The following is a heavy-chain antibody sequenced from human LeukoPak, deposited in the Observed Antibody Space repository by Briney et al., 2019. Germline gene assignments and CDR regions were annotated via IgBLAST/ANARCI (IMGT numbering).Heavy chain of an antibody. D-gene: IGHD3-3*01. Sequence: GRSLRLSCAASGFTFDDYAMHWVRQAPGKGLEWVSGISWNSGSIGYADSVKGRLTISRDNAKNSLYLQMNSLRAEDMALYYCAKAIRSDFWSGYYFDYWGQGTLVTVSS. V-gene: IGHV3-9*03. CDR1: GFTFDDYA. CDR3: AKAIRSDFWSGYYFDY. CDR2: ISWNSGSI. J-gene: IGHJ4*02.